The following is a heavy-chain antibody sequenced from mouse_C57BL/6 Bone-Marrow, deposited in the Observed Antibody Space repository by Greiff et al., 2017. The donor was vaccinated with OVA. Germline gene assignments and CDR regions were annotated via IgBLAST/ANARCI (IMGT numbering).Heavy chain of an antibody. D-gene: IGHD4-1*01. CDR1: GYTFTSYW. CDR2: IDPNSGGT. Sequence: QQSCKASGYTFTSYWMHWVKQRPGRGLEWIGRIDPNSGGTKYNEKFKSKATLTVDKPSSTAYMQLSSLTSEDSAVYYCARSEVTGTLAWFAYWGQGTLVTVSA. V-gene: IGHV1-72*01. J-gene: IGHJ3*01. CDR3: ARSEVTGTLAWFAY.